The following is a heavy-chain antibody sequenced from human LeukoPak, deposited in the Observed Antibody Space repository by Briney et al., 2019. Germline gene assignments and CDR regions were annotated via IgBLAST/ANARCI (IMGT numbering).Heavy chain of an antibody. CDR2: IGGGGGST. D-gene: IGHD5-18*01. Sequence: GGSLRLSCAASGLTFSSYAMNWVRQAPGKGLEWVSAIGGGGGSTYYADSVKGRFTISRDNSKNTLYLQMNSLRAEDTAVYYCAKGIQQWPGDYYYYGMDVWGQGTTVTVSS. J-gene: IGHJ6*02. CDR1: GLTFSSYA. V-gene: IGHV3-23*01. CDR3: AKGIQQWPGDYYYYGMDV.